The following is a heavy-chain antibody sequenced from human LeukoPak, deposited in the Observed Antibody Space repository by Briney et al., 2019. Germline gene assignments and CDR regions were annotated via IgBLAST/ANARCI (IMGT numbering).Heavy chain of an antibody. D-gene: IGHD3-10*01. J-gene: IGHJ4*01. CDR2: ISYDGNYK. CDR3: AKAASGSSYNYFDY. V-gene: IGHV3-30*18. CDR1: GITISSYG. Sequence: GGSLRLSCAASGITISSYGMHWVRQAPGKGLDWVAVISYDGNYKYYADSVKGRFTISKDISKNTLYLEMNSLRAEDTAVYYCAKAASGSSYNYFDYWGHGTLATVSS.